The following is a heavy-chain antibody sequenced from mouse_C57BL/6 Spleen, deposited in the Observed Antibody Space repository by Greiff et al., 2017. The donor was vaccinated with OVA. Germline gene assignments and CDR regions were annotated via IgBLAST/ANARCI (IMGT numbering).Heavy chain of an antibody. J-gene: IGHJ1*03. Sequence: QVQLQQPGAELVMPGASVKLSCKASGYTFTSYWMHWVKQRPGQGLEWIGEIDPSDSYTNYNQKFKGKSTLTVDKSSSTAYMQLSSLTSEDSAVYYCARLYYGSSYGGYFDVWGTGTTVTVSS. D-gene: IGHD1-1*01. CDR2: IDPSDSYT. CDR3: ARLYYGSSYGGYFDV. V-gene: IGHV1-69*01. CDR1: GYTFTSYW.